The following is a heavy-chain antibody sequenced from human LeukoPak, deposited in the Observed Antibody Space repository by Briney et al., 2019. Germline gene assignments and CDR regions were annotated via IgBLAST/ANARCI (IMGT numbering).Heavy chain of an antibody. CDR3: ARIYGDYEPKDYYYYYYMEV. CDR2: ISAYNGKT. V-gene: IGHV1-18*01. CDR1: GYTVTSYG. J-gene: IGHJ6*03. Sequence: GASEKVSCKSSGYTVTSYGISWVRQATRQGLEWIVWISAYNGKTKYAQNLQGRVTMTTDTSTSTAYVELRRLRSNDTAVYSCARIYGDYEPKDYYYYYYMEVWAKGARSPSP. D-gene: IGHD4-17*01.